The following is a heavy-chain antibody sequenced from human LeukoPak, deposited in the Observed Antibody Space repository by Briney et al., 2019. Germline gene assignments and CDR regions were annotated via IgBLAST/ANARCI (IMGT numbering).Heavy chain of an antibody. V-gene: IGHV3-48*04. CDR1: GFTFSSYS. Sequence: GGSLRLSCAASGFTFSSYSMNWVRQAPGKGLEWVSYISSSSSTIYYADSVKGRFTISRDNAKNSLYLQMNSLRAEDTAVYYCARVSGITMIVVVDYYYGMDVWGQGTTVTVSS. D-gene: IGHD3-22*01. J-gene: IGHJ6*02. CDR2: ISSSSSTI. CDR3: ARVSGITMIVVVDYYYGMDV.